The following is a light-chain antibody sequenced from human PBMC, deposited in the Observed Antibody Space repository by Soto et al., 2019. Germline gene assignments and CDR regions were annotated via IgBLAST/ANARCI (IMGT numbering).Light chain of an antibody. Sequence: QSPLPQHTSLSLPTRHTNNLPRPQTTTHVGSYNLVSWSQQHPGKDHKLVIYEVPKRPSGVSKRFSAAKSGNPDSLTISGLQAEDEADYYCCSYANSNTFFGTVTKVTVL. CDR2: EVP. J-gene: IGLJ1*01. V-gene: IGLV2-23*02. CDR3: CSYANSNTF. CDR1: TTHVGSYNL.